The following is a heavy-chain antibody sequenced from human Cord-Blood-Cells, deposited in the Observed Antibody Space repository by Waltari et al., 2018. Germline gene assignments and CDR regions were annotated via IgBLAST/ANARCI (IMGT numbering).Heavy chain of an antibody. V-gene: IGHV4-34*01. J-gene: IGHJ3*02. CDR3: ARGRLNSSGYYDAFDI. CDR2: INHSGST. Sequence: QVQLQQWGAGLLKPSETLSLTCAVYGGSFSGYYWSWIRQPPGKGLEWIGEINHSGSTNYNPSLKSRVTISVDTSKNQFSLKLSSVTAADTAVYYCARGRLNSSGYYDAFDIWGQGTMVTVS. D-gene: IGHD3-22*01. CDR1: GGSFSGYY.